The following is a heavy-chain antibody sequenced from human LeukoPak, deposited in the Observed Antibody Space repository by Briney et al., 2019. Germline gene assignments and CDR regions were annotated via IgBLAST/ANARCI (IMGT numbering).Heavy chain of an antibody. CDR3: ARTYDYGPDEDY. D-gene: IGHD4-17*01. V-gene: IGHV4-38-2*01. CDR1: GHSISSGYY. J-gene: IGHJ4*02. Sequence: PSETLSLTCAVSGHSISSGYYWGWIRQPPGKGLEWIGSIYHSGSTYYNPSLKSRVTISVDTSKNQFSLKLSSVTAADTAVYYCARTYDYGPDEDYWGQGTLVTVSS. CDR2: IYHSGST.